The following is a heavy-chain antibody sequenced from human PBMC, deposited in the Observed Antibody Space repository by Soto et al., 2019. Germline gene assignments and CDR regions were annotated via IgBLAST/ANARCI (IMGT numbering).Heavy chain of an antibody. CDR3: AKDSYDSSADNPPYYYYGMDV. Sequence: PGGSLRLSCAASGFTFDDYTMHWVRQAPGKGLEWVSLISWDGGSTYYADSVKGRFTISRDNSKNSLYLQMNSLRTEDTALYYCAKDSYDSSADNPPYYYYGMDVWGQGTTVTVSS. CDR1: GFTFDDYT. D-gene: IGHD3-22*01. CDR2: ISWDGGST. V-gene: IGHV3-43*01. J-gene: IGHJ6*02.